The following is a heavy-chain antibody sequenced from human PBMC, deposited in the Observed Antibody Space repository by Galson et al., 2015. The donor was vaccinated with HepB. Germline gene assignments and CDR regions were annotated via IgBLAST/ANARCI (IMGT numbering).Heavy chain of an antibody. Sequence: SLRLSCAASGFTFSSYSMNWVRQAPGKGLEWVSSISSDDNYIYYADSVKGRFTISRDNAKNSLYLQMNSLRAEDTAVYYCARVSLYCSSTSCFNFDYWGQGTLVTVSS. J-gene: IGHJ4*02. CDR2: ISSDDNYI. V-gene: IGHV3-21*01. D-gene: IGHD2-2*01. CDR3: ARVSLYCSSTSCFNFDY. CDR1: GFTFSSYS.